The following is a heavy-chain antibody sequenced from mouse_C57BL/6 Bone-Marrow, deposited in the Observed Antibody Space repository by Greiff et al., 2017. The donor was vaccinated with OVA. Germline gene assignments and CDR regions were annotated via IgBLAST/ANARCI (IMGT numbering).Heavy chain of an antibody. CDR1: GYTFTDYY. Sequence: EVQLVESGPVLVKPGASVKMSCKASGYTFTDYYMNWVKQSHGKSLEWIGVINPYNGGTSYNQKFKGKATLTVDKSSSTAYMELNSLTSEDSAVYYCARMITTVVAKGYWYFDVWGTGTTVTVSS. CDR2: INPYNGGT. V-gene: IGHV1-19*01. D-gene: IGHD1-1*01. CDR3: ARMITTVVAKGYWYFDV. J-gene: IGHJ1*03.